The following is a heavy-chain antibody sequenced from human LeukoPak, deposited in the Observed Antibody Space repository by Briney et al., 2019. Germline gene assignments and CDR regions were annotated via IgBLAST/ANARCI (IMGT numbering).Heavy chain of an antibody. D-gene: IGHD2-2*02. CDR2: ISYDGRNK. CDR1: GFTFSNYA. J-gene: IGHJ3*02. V-gene: IGHV3-30*04. CDR3: ARDILDAFDI. Sequence: GGSLRLSCAASGFTFSNYAMHWVRQAPSKGLEWVAVISYDGRNKYYADSVKGRFTISRDNSKNTLYLQMNSLRAEDTAVYYCARDILDAFDIWGQGTMVTVSS.